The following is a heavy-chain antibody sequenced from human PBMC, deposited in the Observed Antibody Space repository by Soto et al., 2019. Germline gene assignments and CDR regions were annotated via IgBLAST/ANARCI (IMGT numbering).Heavy chain of an antibody. J-gene: IGHJ6*04. CDR1: GFTFTSSA. CDR3: AAGHDIAMTKYYSYYCMVL. Sequence: SVKVSCKASGFTFTSSAVQWVRQARGQRLEWIGWIVVGSGNTNYAQKFQERVTITRDMSTSTAYMELSSLRSEDTAVYYCAAGHDIAMTKYYSYYCMVLPYKATSVSVS. D-gene: IGHD5-18*01. CDR2: IVVGSGNT. V-gene: IGHV1-58*01.